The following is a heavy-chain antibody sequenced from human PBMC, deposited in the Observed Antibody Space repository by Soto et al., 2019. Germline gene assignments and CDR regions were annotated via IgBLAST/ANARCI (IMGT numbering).Heavy chain of an antibody. J-gene: IGHJ6*02. CDR1: GFAFSDYA. CDR2: ISGSGGDT. V-gene: IGHV3-23*01. CDR3: AKESINSANYYDYHYVLDG. D-gene: IGHD5-12*01. Sequence: PGGSMRLSCTASGFAFSDYAMSWVRQAPGKGLEWVSGISGSGGDTYYADSVKGRFTTSRDKSRNMLFLQMSSLRPEDTAVYYCAKESINSANYYDYHYVLDGWGLRTAVTVSS.